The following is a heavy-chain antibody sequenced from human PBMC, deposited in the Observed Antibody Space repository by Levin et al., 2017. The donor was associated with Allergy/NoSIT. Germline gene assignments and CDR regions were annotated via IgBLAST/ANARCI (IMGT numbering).Heavy chain of an antibody. CDR1: GFTFSSYE. Sequence: LSLTCAASGFTFSSYEMNWVRRAPGKGLEWVSYISSTGSTIYSADSVKGRFTISRDNAKNSLYLLMNSLRAEDTAVYYCARQLGNFWSGYNYFDYWGQGTLVTVSS. CDR2: ISSTGSTI. D-gene: IGHD3-3*01. CDR3: ARQLGNFWSGYNYFDY. J-gene: IGHJ4*02. V-gene: IGHV3-48*03.